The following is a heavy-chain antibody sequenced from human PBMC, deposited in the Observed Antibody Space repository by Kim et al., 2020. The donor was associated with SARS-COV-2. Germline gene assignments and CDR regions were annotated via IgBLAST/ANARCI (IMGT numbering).Heavy chain of an antibody. J-gene: IGHJ5*01. Sequence: SETLSLTCIVSGGSISSSSHYWGWIRQPPGKGPEWIGSIHYSGTTYYNPPLDSRVTISVDSCKNQFFLELSYVTAADTAIYYCARPSYYYDKTESPVAWFDSWGQGTLVTVSS. D-gene: IGHD3-22*01. CDR2: IHYSGTT. CDR3: ARPSYYYDKTESPVAWFDS. CDR1: GGSISSSSHY. V-gene: IGHV4-39*01.